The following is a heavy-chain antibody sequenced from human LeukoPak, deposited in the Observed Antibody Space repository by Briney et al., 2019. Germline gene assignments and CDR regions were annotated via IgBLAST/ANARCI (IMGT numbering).Heavy chain of an antibody. CDR3: ARDLIVGTTIRYYFDY. V-gene: IGHV3-48*01. CDR1: GFTFSYYS. CDR2: ISDSSDTM. D-gene: IGHD1-26*01. Sequence: GGSLRLSCAASGFTFSYYSMNWVRQAPGKGLEWVSYISDSSDTMYYADSVKGRFTISRDNAKNSLYLQMNSLRAEDTAVYYCARDLIVGTTIRYYFDYWGQGTLVTVAS. J-gene: IGHJ4*02.